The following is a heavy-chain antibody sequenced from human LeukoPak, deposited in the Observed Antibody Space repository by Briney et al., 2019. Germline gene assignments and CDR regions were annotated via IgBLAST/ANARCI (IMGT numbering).Heavy chain of an antibody. CDR3: ARESDVGKDFDC. D-gene: IGHD1-1*01. Sequence: ASVKVSCKASGYTFTYHYIHLVRQAPGQGLEWMGIINPSNGDTNYAQRFQGRATMTRDTSTSTVYMELSSLDSEDTAVYYCARESDVGKDFDCWGQGTLVTVSS. V-gene: IGHV1-46*01. CDR1: GYTFTYHY. CDR2: INPSNGDT. J-gene: IGHJ4*02.